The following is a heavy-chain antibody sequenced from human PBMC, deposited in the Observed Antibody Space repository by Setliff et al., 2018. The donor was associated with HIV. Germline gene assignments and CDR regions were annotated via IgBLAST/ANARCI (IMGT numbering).Heavy chain of an antibody. J-gene: IGHJ4*02. CDR3: ARETMYDSRGYLSHYFDY. D-gene: IGHD3-22*01. CDR1: GFTFSNYA. Sequence: GGSLRLSCAASGFTFSNYAMHWVRQAPGKGLEWVAVISYDGSNKYYADSVKGRFTISRDNSKNTLYLQMNSQRVEDTAVYYCARETMYDSRGYLSHYFDYWGQGTPVTVSS. V-gene: IGHV3-30-3*01. CDR2: ISYDGSNK.